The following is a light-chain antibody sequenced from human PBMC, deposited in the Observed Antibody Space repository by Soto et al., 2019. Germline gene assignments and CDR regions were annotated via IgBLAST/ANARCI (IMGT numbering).Light chain of an antibody. V-gene: IGLV1-51*01. CDR2: DNN. Sequence: QSVLTQPPSVSAAPGQKVTISCSGSSSNIGNNYVSWYQQLPGTAPKLLIYDNNKRPSGIPDRFSGSKSGTSATLGITGLQTGDEDDYYCGTWDSSLSAGGVFGGGTKVTVL. CDR1: SSNIGNNY. CDR3: GTWDSSLSAGGV. J-gene: IGLJ2*01.